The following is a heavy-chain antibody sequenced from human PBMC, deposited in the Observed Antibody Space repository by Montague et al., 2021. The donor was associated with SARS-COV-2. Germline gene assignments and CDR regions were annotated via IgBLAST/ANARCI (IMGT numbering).Heavy chain of an antibody. V-gene: IGHV4-4*02. CDR1: GVSIRTYNW. D-gene: IGHD2-21*02. CDR2: IYHSGST. J-gene: IGHJ5*02. CDR3: ARAHCSGDACYSLGWFDP. Sequence: SETLSLTCTVSGVSIRTYNWWSWVRQPPGKGLEWIGEIYHSGSTYYNPSLESRVTISVDKSKNQFSLKLSFVTAADTAMYYGARAHCSGDACYSLGWFDPWGQGTLVTVSS.